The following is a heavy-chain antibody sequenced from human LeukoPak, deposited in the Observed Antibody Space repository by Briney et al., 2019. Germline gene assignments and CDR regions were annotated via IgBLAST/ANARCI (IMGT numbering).Heavy chain of an antibody. J-gene: IGHJ4*02. CDR3: ARLSCSGSSCYSSGAFDY. CDR2: IYPGDSDT. Sequence: GESLKISCKGSGYSFTSYWIGWVRQVPGKGLEWMGIIYPGDSDTRYSPSSQGQVTISADKSISTAYLQWSSLKASDTAMYYCARLSCSGSSCYSSGAFDYWGQGTLVTVSS. D-gene: IGHD2-15*01. CDR1: GYSFTSYW. V-gene: IGHV5-51*01.